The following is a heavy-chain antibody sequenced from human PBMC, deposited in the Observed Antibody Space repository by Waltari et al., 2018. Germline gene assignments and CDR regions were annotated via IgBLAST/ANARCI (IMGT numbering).Heavy chain of an antibody. CDR2: ISASGGT. J-gene: IGHJ4*02. CDR3: ARGPAYYFDY. V-gene: IGHV3-23*01. CDR1: GITFSSYT. Sequence: EVQLLESGGGLVQPGGSLTLSCAASGITFSSYTMRWVRQAPGKWLDCVSTISASGGTFYADSLKGRFTVSRDSSKNTLSLQMNSLRAEDTAVYYCARGPAYYFDYWDQGTLVTVSS.